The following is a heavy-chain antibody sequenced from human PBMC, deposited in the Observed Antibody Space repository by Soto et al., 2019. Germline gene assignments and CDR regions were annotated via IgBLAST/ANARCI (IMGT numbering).Heavy chain of an antibody. J-gene: IGHJ4*02. Sequence: EVQLLESGGGLVQPGGSLRLSCAASGFTFSSYAMSWVRQPPGKGLEWVSAVSGSGGSTYYAVSVKGRSTISRDNSKNSLYLQMNSLRAEDTAVYYCAKARADYYGSGSPIDYWGQGTLVTVSS. V-gene: IGHV3-23*01. CDR2: VSGSGGST. D-gene: IGHD3-10*01. CDR3: AKARADYYGSGSPIDY. CDR1: GFTFSSYA.